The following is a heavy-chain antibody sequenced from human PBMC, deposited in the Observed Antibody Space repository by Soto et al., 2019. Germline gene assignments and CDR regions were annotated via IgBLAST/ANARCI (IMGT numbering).Heavy chain of an antibody. V-gene: IGHV3-30*18. J-gene: IGHJ4*02. D-gene: IGHD5-18*01. Sequence: QVQLVESGGGVVQPGRSLRLSCAASGFTFSSYGMHWVRQAPGKGLEWVAVISYDGRNKYYADSVKGRFTISRDNSKNTLYLQMNSLSAEDTAVYYCAKDQYSYGPYYFDYWGQGTLVTVSS. CDR2: ISYDGRNK. CDR1: GFTFSSYG. CDR3: AKDQYSYGPYYFDY.